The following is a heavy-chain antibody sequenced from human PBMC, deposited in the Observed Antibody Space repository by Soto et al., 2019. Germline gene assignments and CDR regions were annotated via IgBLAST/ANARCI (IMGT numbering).Heavy chain of an antibody. V-gene: IGHV1-8*01. CDR3: ARGWRFLEFYYYYGMDV. CDR1: GYTFTSYD. Sequence: ASVKVSCKASGYTFTSYDINWVRQATGQGLEWMGWMNPNSGNTGYAQKFQGRVTMTRNTSISTAYMELSSLRSEDTAVYYCARGWRFLEFYYYYGMDVWGQGTTVTAP. CDR2: MNPNSGNT. J-gene: IGHJ6*02. D-gene: IGHD3-3*01.